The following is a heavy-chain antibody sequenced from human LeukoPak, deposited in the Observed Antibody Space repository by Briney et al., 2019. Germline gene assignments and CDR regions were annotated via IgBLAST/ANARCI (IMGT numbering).Heavy chain of an antibody. V-gene: IGHV3-21*01. CDR3: APPPDIVVVPAAATDWFDP. CDR2: ISSSSSYI. D-gene: IGHD2-2*01. CDR1: GFTFSSYS. J-gene: IGHJ5*02. Sequence: GGSLRLXCAASGFTFSSYSMNWVRQAPGKGLEWVSSISSSSSYIYYADSVKGRFTISRDNAKNSLYLQMNSLRAEDTAVYYCAPPPDIVVVPAAATDWFDPWGQGTLVTVSS.